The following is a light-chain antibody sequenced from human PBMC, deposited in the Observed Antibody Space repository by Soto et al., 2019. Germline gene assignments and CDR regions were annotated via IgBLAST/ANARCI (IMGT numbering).Light chain of an antibody. CDR3: QQYYSTRLLT. Sequence: DIVMTQSPDSLAVSLGERATINCKSSQSVLYSSNNKNYLAWYQQKPGQPPKLLIYWASTRESGVPDRFSGSWSGTDFTLTISSLQAEDVAVYYCQQYYSTRLLTFGGGTKVEIK. CDR1: QSVLYSSNNKNY. V-gene: IGKV4-1*01. CDR2: WAS. J-gene: IGKJ4*01.